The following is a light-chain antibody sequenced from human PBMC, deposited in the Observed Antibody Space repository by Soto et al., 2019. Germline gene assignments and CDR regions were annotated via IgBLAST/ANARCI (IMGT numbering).Light chain of an antibody. J-gene: IGKJ5*01. CDR2: KTS. CDR1: QSISNL. CDR3: QQYGSYPCT. Sequence: DIQMTQSPSTLSASVGDRVTITCRASQSISNLLAWYQQKPGRAPTLLIYKTSTLESEVPARFSGSGSGKEFSLTISSLEPDDFETYYCQQYGSYPCTFGQVKRVDI. V-gene: IGKV1-5*03.